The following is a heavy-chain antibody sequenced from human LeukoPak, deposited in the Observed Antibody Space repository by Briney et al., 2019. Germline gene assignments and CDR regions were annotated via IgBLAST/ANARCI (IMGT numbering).Heavy chain of an antibody. J-gene: IGHJ4*02. CDR2: IYYSGST. D-gene: IGHD3-22*01. CDR1: GGSISSYY. V-gene: IGHV4-59*01. Sequence: SETLSLTCTASGGSISSYYMSWIRQPPGKGLEWIGYIYYSGSTNYNASLKSRVTISVDTTKNQFSLKLSSVTAADTAVYYCARIALDDSSGYYFDYWGQGTLVTVSS. CDR3: ARIALDDSSGYYFDY.